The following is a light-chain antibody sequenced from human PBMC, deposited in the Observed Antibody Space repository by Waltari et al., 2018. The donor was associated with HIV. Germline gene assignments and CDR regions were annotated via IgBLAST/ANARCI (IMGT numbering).Light chain of an antibody. CDR2: EGD. J-gene: IGLJ2*01. V-gene: IGLV2-23*01. CDR1: SRDVGGYNF. Sequence: QSALTQPASVSGSPGQSITISCTGTSRDVGGYNFVSWYQQHPGNAPKLIIYEGDKRPSGVSYRFSGSKSGSTASLTISGLQAEDEADYYCCSYAGSSTYVVFGGGTQLTVL. CDR3: CSYAGSSTYVV.